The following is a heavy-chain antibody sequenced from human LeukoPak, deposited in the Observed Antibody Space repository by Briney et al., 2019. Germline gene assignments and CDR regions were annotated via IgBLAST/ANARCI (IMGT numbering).Heavy chain of an antibody. Sequence: GGSLRLSCAASGFSFSDYGIHWVRQAPGKGLEWVTFIRYDGSHKLYADSVNGRFTVSRDNSRNTLFLQMNSLRAEDTAMYYCVKDHGGYGPDYWGQGTLVTVSS. CDR1: GFSFSDYG. CDR2: IRYDGSHK. J-gene: IGHJ4*02. D-gene: IGHD5-12*01. CDR3: VKDHGGYGPDY. V-gene: IGHV3-30*02.